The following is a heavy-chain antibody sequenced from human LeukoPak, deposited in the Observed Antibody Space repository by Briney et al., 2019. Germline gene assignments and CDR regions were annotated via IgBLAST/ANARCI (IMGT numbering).Heavy chain of an antibody. Sequence: GGSLRLSCAVSEFTVSSNYMSWVRQAPGKGLEWVSVIYSGGTPYYADSVKGRFTISRDNSKNTLYLQMNSLRAEDTAVYYCARYSAMDPGAFDIWGQGTMVTVSS. D-gene: IGHD5-18*01. CDR2: IYSGGTP. J-gene: IGHJ3*02. CDR3: ARYSAMDPGAFDI. V-gene: IGHV3-66*01. CDR1: EFTVSSNY.